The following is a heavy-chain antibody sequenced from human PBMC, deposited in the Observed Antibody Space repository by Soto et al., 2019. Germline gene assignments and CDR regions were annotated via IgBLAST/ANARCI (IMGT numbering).Heavy chain of an antibody. V-gene: IGHV3-66*01. D-gene: IGHD3-16*01. CDR3: AREPTRIMITFGGLEVMDV. Sequence: GGSLRLSCAASGFTVSSNYMSWVRQAPGKGLEWVSVIYSGGSTYYADSVKGRFTISRDNSKNTLYLQMNSLRAEDTAVYYCAREPTRIMITFGGLEVMDVWGKGTTVTVSS. CDR2: IYSGGST. J-gene: IGHJ6*03. CDR1: GFTVSSNY.